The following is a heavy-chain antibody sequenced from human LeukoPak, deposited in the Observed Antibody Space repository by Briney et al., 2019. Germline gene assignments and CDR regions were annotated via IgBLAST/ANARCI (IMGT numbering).Heavy chain of an antibody. V-gene: IGHV4-31*03. CDR1: GGSIRRGGFY. CDR3: ARELLNWNFDY. D-gene: IGHD1-20*01. Sequence: SETLSLTCTLSGGSIRRGGFYWSWIRQHPGKGLEWIGCIFYSGSTYYNPSLKSRVSISVDTSKNQFSLKLSSVTAADTAMYYCARELLNWNFDYWGQGTLVTVSS. J-gene: IGHJ4*02. CDR2: IFYSGST.